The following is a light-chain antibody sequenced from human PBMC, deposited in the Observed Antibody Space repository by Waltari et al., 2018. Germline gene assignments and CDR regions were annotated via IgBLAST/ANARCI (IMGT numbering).Light chain of an antibody. CDR2: GAS. V-gene: IGKV3D-15*01. CDR1: QSISSN. Sequence: EIVMTQSPVTLSVSPGERATLSCRASQSISSNLAWYQHKPGQAPRLLIYGASSRAAGIPPRFSASGSGTEFTLTISSLQSEDFAVYYCQHYDNWVRTFGQGTKVEIK. J-gene: IGKJ1*01. CDR3: QHYDNWVRT.